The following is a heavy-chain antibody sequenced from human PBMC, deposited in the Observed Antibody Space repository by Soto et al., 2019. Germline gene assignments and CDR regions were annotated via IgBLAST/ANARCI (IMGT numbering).Heavy chain of an antibody. Sequence: SETLSLTCTLSGASISYGGYSWSWIRQPPGKGLEWIGYISHLESTFYNPSFQSRLTLSIDRSKNQFSPKLASMTAADTAVYYCARGGGYDPFDYWGQGTLVTVSS. J-gene: IGHJ4*02. V-gene: IGHV4-30-2*01. CDR2: ISHLEST. CDR1: GASISYGGYS. D-gene: IGHD5-12*01. CDR3: ARGGGYDPFDY.